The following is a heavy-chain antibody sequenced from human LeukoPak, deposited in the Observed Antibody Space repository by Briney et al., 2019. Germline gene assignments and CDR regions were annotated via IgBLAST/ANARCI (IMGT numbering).Heavy chain of an antibody. Sequence: GGSLRLSCAVSGFTFSNYGMHWVRQAPGKGLEWVAVISYDGSNKYYADSVKGRFTISRDNSKNTLYLQMNSLRAEDTAVYYCAKEAFDSSGSSDYWGQGTPVTVSS. CDR2: ISYDGSNK. V-gene: IGHV3-30*18. CDR3: AKEAFDSSGSSDY. D-gene: IGHD3-22*01. CDR1: GFTFSNYG. J-gene: IGHJ4*02.